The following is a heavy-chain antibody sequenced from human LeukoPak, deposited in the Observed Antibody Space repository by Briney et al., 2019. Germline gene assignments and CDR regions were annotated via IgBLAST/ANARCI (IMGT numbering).Heavy chain of an antibody. CDR1: GYTFTGYY. V-gene: IGHV1-2*02. CDR3: ARGVGKRDRTSFDY. Sequence: GASVKVPCKASGYTFTGYYMHWVRQAPGQGLEWMGWINPNSGGTNYAQKFQGRVTMTRDTSISTAYMELSRLRSDDTAVYYCARGVGKRDRTSFDYWGQGTLVTVSS. D-gene: IGHD1-1*01. J-gene: IGHJ4*02. CDR2: INPNSGGT.